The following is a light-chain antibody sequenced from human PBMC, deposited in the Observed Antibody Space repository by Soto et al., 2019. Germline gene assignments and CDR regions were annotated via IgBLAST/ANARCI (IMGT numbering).Light chain of an antibody. J-gene: IGKJ2*01. CDR2: NAS. Sequence: EIVLTQSPGTLSLSPGERATLFCRASQRVSSNFLAWYQQKPGQAPRLLIYNASRRAAGNPDRFSSSGSGTDLTLTIRRLVPEDFAVYHCQQYSTSSPRYTFGQGTKLGIK. CDR1: QRVSSNF. V-gene: IGKV3-20*01. CDR3: QQYSTSSPRYT.